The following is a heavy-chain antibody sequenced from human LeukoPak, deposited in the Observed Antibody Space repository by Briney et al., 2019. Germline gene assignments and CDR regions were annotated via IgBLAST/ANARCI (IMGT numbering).Heavy chain of an antibody. Sequence: QPGGSLRLSCAASGFTFSSYGMHWVRQAPGKGLEWVAFIRYDGSNEYYADSVKGRFTISRDNSKNTLYLQMNSLRAEDTAVYYCAKEYCSGGSCLNYWGQGTLVTVSS. CDR1: GFTFSSYG. CDR2: IRYDGSNE. D-gene: IGHD2-15*01. J-gene: IGHJ4*02. V-gene: IGHV3-30*02. CDR3: AKEYCSGGSCLNY.